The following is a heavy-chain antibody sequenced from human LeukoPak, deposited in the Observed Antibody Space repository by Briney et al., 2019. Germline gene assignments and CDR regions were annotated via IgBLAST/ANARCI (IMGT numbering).Heavy chain of an antibody. J-gene: IGHJ4*02. CDR2: INHSGST. CDR1: GGSFSGYY. CDR3: ARRGAHIDY. Sequence: SETLSLTCAVYGGSFSGYYWSWIRQPPGRGLEWIGEINHSGSTTYSPSLKSRVTISVDTSKNQFSLKLSSVTAADTAVYYCARRGAHIDYWGQGTLVTVSS. D-gene: IGHD3-10*01. V-gene: IGHV4-34*01.